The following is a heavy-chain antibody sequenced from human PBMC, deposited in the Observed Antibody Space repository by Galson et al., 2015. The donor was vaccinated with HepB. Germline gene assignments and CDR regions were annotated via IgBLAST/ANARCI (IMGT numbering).Heavy chain of an antibody. J-gene: IGHJ6*02. CDR1: GFIFNNYD. D-gene: IGHD1-26*01. V-gene: IGHV3-23*01. Sequence: SLRLSCAASGFIFNNYDMTWVSQPPGKGLEWVSSISGGGGNTFYSASVKGRFTISRDNSKNTLFLQMNSLRADDTAVYSCAKSLRHYPYDMDVWGPGTTVSVSS. CDR3: AKSLRHYPYDMDV. CDR2: ISGGGGNT.